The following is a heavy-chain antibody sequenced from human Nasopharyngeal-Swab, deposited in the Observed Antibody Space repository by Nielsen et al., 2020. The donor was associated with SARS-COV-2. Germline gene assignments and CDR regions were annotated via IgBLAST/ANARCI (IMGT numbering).Heavy chain of an antibody. CDR2: TYYRSKWYN. D-gene: IGHD6-19*01. CDR3: ARIAVAGHNWFDP. J-gene: IGHJ5*02. Sequence: WIRKSPSRGLEWLGRTYYRSKWYNDYAVFVKSRITINPDTSKNQFSLQLNSVTPEDTAVYYCARIAVAGHNWFDPWGQGTLVTVSS. V-gene: IGHV6-1*01.